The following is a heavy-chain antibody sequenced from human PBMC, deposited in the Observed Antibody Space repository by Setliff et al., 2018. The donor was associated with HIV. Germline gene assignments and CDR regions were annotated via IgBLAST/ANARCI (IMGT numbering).Heavy chain of an antibody. D-gene: IGHD4-17*01. V-gene: IGHV3-30*18. Sequence: GGSLRLSCAASGFTFSDHYMDWVRQAPDKGLEWVTVISYDGSNKYYADSVKGRFTISRDNSKNTLYLQMNSLRPEDTAIYYCAKGLTTFRANYYYYYMDVWGTGTTVTVS. J-gene: IGHJ6*03. CDR3: AKGLTTFRANYYYYYMDV. CDR1: GFTFSDHY. CDR2: ISYDGSNK.